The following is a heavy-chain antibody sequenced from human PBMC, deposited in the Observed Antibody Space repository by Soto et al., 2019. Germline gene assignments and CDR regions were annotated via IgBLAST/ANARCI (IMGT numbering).Heavy chain of an antibody. J-gene: IGHJ4*01. D-gene: IGHD5-12*01. CDR2: INQDGSGK. CDR3: ARGLSVDMARIMGCYFDY. Sequence: EVQLVESGGGLVQPGGSLRLSCSVSGFHFGSYWMAWVRQAPGKGLEWVANINQDGSGKYYVDSVKGRFTISRDNAEQSLYLQMSSLRVEDTAVFYCARGLSVDMARIMGCYFDYWGHGILVTVSS. V-gene: IGHV3-7*03. CDR1: GFHFGSYW.